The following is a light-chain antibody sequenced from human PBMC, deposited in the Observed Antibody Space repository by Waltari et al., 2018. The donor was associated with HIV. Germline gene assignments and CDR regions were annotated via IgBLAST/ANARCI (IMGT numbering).Light chain of an antibody. J-gene: IGLJ2*01. CDR2: QDN. V-gene: IGLV3-1*01. CDR1: KLGHKS. CDR3: QAWDSTSYVV. Sequence: SHELTQPPSVSVSPGQTARITCFGDKLGHKSVSWYQQRPGQSPLLVIYQDNKRPSGIPERFSGSNSGNTATLTIRGTQAMDEADYYCQAWDSTSYVVFGGGTKLTVL.